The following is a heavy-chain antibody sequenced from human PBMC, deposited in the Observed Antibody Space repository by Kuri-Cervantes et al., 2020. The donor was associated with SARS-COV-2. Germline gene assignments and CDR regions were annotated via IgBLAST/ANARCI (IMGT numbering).Heavy chain of an antibody. CDR1: GYTFTSYY. CDR2: INPSGGST. CDR3: ATHNRQDYYYYGMDV. J-gene: IGHJ6*02. Sequence: ASVKVSFKASGYTFTSYYMHWVRQAPGQGLEWMGIINPSGGSTSYAQKFQGRVTMTRDTSTSTVYMELSSLRSEDTAVYYCATHNRQDYYYYGMDVWGQGTTVTVSS. D-gene: IGHD4-23*01. V-gene: IGHV1-46*01.